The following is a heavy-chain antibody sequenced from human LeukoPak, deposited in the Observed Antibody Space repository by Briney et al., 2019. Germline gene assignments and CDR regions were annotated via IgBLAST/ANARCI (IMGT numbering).Heavy chain of an antibody. J-gene: IGHJ2*01. CDR2: INRDGTTT. D-gene: IGHD1-26*01. CDR3: VGGPGWVFDL. CDR1: GFTFSSYW. V-gene: IGHV3-74*01. Sequence: GGSLRLSCAASGFTFSSYWMHWVRQVPGKGLVWVSHINRDGTTTTYADSVKGRFTISRDNAANTLFLQMNSLRVEDTAVYHCVGGPGWVFDLWGRGTLVTVSS.